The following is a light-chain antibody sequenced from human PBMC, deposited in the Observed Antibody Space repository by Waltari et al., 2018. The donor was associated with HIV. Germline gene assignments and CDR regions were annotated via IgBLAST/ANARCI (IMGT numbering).Light chain of an antibody. CDR1: QSVDTD. CDR2: DAS. Sequence: IVMTQSPVTLSVSPGERVTLSCRASQSVDTDLALYRREPGQAPRLLVYDASTRATGISGTFTASESSTEFTLTISSLQPEDFAVYYCQQYAKWPWTFGLGTRVEVK. V-gene: IGKV3D-15*01. J-gene: IGKJ1*01. CDR3: QQYAKWPWT.